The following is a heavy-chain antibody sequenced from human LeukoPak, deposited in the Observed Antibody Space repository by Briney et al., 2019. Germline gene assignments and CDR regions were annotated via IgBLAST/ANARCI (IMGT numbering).Heavy chain of an antibody. CDR3: AKAGRRFGELFPFDY. J-gene: IGHJ4*02. CDR2: IRYDGSNK. Sequence: PGGSLRLSCAASGFTFSSYGMHWVRQAPGKGLGWVAFIRYDGSNKYYADSVKGRFTISRDNSKNTLYLQMNSLRAEDTAVYYCAKAGRRFGELFPFDYWGQGTLVTVSS. V-gene: IGHV3-30*02. CDR1: GFTFSSYG. D-gene: IGHD3-10*01.